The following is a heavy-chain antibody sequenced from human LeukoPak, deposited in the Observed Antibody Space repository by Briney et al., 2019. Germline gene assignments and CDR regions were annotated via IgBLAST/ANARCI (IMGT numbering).Heavy chain of an antibody. CDR1: GFTFSSYA. Sequence: GGSLRLSCAASGFTFSSYAMHWVRQAPGKGLEYVSAISSNGGSTYYANSVKGRFTISRDNSKNTLYLQMGSLRAEDMAVYYCARDGCSSTSCYAGVGYYYYYYMDVWGKGTTVTISS. J-gene: IGHJ6*03. CDR2: ISSNGGST. V-gene: IGHV3-64*01. D-gene: IGHD2-2*01. CDR3: ARDGCSSTSCYAGVGYYYYYYMDV.